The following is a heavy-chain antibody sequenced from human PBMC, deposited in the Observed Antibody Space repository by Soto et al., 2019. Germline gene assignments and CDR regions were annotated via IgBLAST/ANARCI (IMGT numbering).Heavy chain of an antibody. CDR1: GGSVSSGSYY. CDR2: IYYSGST. V-gene: IGHV4-61*01. J-gene: IGHJ6*02. CDR3: AREDIVVVVAATHRRFYYYGMDV. Sequence: SETLSLTCTVSGGSVSSGSYYWSWIRQPPGKGLEWIGYIYYSGSTNYNPSLKSRVTISVDTSKNQFSLKLSSVTAADTAVYYCAREDIVVVVAATHRRFYYYGMDVWGQGTTVTVSS. D-gene: IGHD2-15*01.